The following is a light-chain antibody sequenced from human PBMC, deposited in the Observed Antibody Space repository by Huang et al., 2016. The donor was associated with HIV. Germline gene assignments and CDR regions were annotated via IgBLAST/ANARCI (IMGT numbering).Light chain of an antibody. CDR1: QSVKNT. J-gene: IGKJ2*01. V-gene: IGKV3-15*01. CDR3: QHYNTWPPMYT. CDR2: ITS. Sequence: EVAMNQSPGTLSVSPGERATLSCKTSQSVKNTLVWYQQKPGQAPRLLIYITSTRATGVPARFSGSGSGTEFTLSISSLQSEDSGIYYCQHYNTWPPMYTFGQGTKLEI.